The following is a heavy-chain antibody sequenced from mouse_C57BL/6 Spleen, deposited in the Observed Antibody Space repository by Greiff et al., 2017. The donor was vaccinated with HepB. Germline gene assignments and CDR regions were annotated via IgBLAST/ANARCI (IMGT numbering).Heavy chain of an antibody. D-gene: IGHD2-1*01. CDR1: GFTFSSYA. CDR3: ARDRAYGNYVYFDY. CDR2: ISDGGSYT. Sequence: EVHLVESGGGLVKPGGSLKLSCAASGFTFSSYAMSWVRQTPEKRLEWVATISDGGSYTYYPDNVKGRFTISRDNAKNNLYLQMSHLKSEDTAMYYCARDRAYGNYVYFDYWGQGTTLTVSS. J-gene: IGHJ2*01. V-gene: IGHV5-4*01.